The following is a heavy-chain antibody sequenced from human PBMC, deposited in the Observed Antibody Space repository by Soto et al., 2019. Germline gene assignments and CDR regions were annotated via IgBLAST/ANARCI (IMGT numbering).Heavy chain of an antibody. CDR1: GGSFGTFG. J-gene: IGHJ4*02. CDR3: AGNSGTYYFDF. Sequence: QVQLAQSGAEVKKPGSSGKVSGRASGGSFGTFGINWIRQAPGQGLEWMGGFIPMFGKPSYAQRFQGRVTITTDESTSTVYMEMSSLSSEDTAMYYCAGNSGTYYFDFWGQGTLVSVSS. CDR2: FIPMFGKP. D-gene: IGHD1-7*01. V-gene: IGHV1-69*01.